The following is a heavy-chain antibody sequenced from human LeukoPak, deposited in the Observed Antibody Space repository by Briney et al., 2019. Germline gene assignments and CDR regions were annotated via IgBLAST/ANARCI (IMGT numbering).Heavy chain of an antibody. J-gene: IGHJ4*02. CDR2: ISGSGGST. V-gene: IGHV3-23*01. Sequence: GGSLRLSCAASGFTFSSYGMSWVRQAPGKGLEWVSAISGSGGSTYYAGSVKGRFTISRDNSKNTLYLQMNSLRAEDTAVYYCAKAGGYTSYYFDYWGQGTLVTVSS. CDR3: AKAGGYTSYYFDY. CDR1: GFTFSSYG. D-gene: IGHD5-12*01.